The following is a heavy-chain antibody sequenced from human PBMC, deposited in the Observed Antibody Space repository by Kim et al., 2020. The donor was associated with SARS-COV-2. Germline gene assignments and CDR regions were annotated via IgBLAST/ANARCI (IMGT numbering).Heavy chain of an antibody. Sequence: GGSLRLSCAASGFTFSDYYMSWIRQAPGKGLEWVSYISSSGSTIYYADSVKGRFTISRDNAKNSLYLQMNSLRAEDTAVYYCARIMAAAGIYYYYGMDVWGQGTTVTVSS. V-gene: IGHV3-11*01. CDR2: ISSSGSTI. CDR3: ARIMAAAGIYYYYGMDV. J-gene: IGHJ6*02. CDR1: GFTFSDYY. D-gene: IGHD6-13*01.